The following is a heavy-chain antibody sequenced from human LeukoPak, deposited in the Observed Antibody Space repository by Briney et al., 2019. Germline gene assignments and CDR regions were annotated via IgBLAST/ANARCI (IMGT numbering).Heavy chain of an antibody. V-gene: IGHV1-8*01. J-gene: IGHJ4*02. CDR1: GYTFTSYD. Sequence: GASVKVSCKASGYTFTSYDINWVRQATGQGIEWKGWMNANSGDTGYAQNFQGRVTMTRNTSISTAYMELSSLRAEDTAIYYCARGGTYLPFGYWGQGTLVTVSS. CDR3: ARGGTYLPFGY. CDR2: MNANSGDT. D-gene: IGHD3-10*01.